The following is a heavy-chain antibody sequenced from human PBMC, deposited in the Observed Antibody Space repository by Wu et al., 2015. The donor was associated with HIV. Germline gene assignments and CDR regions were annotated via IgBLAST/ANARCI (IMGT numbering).Heavy chain of an antibody. CDR1: GDTFSSYA. CDR3: ARGDTFRFRKEMALSY. V-gene: IGHV1-69*12. Sequence: QVQLVQSGAEVKKPGSSVKVSCKTSGDTFSSYAINWVRQAPGQGLEWLGGVIPIFKAANYAQRFQGKLTITADDSTNTAFMYLSSLRSEDTAIYYCARGDTFRFRKEMALSYWGQGTLVTVSS. D-gene: IGHD5-24*01. J-gene: IGHJ4*02. CDR2: VIPIFKAA.